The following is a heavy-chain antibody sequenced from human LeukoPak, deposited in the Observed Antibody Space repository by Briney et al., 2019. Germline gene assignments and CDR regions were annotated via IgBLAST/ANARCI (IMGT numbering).Heavy chain of an antibody. CDR1: GGSFSSSSYY. Sequence: SETLSLTCTVSGGSFSSSSYYWGWIRQPPGKGLEWIGSIYYSGSTYYNPSLKSRVTISVDTSKNQFSLKLSSVTAADTAVYYCASLIAVPYYDFWSGYYFDAFDIWGQGTMVTVSS. D-gene: IGHD3-3*01. V-gene: IGHV4-39*01. J-gene: IGHJ3*02. CDR3: ASLIAVPYYDFWSGYYFDAFDI. CDR2: IYYSGST.